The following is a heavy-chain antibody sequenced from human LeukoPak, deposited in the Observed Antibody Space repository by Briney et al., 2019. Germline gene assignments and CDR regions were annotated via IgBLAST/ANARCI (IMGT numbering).Heavy chain of an antibody. J-gene: IGHJ4*02. CDR1: GFTFSSYA. CDR3: ATSRDGSRWYGGYFDY. Sequence: PGGSLRLSCAASGFTFSSYAMNWVRQAPGKGLEWVSVITDSGGSTYYADSVKGRFTISRDNSRTTLFLQINTLRAEDTAVYYCATSRDGSRWYGGYFDYWGQGTLVTVSS. V-gene: IGHV3-23*01. CDR2: ITDSGGST. D-gene: IGHD6-13*01.